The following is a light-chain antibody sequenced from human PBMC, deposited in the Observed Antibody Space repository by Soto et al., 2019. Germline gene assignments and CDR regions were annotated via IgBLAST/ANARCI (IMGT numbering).Light chain of an antibody. CDR3: QSYDSSLSGYV. CDR1: SSTIGAGYD. Sequence: QSVLTQPPSVSGAPGQRVTLSCTGSSSTIGAGYDVHWYQQLPGTAPKLLIYGNSNRPSGVPDRFSGSKSGTSASLAITGLQAEDEPDYYCQSYDSSLSGYVFGTGTKLTVL. J-gene: IGLJ1*01. CDR2: GNS. V-gene: IGLV1-40*01.